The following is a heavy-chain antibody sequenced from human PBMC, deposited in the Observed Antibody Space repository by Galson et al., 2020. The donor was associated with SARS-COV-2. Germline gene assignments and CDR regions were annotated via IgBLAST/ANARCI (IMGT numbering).Heavy chain of an antibody. CDR1: GYTFTDYY. CDR2: INPNRGTT. CDR3: ARDRISAPDDFDY. V-gene: IGHV1-2*02. Sequence: ASVQVSCRASGYTFTDYYMHWVRQAPGQGLEWMGWINPNRGTTNYAQILQGRGTMTGDTSTSTAYMELTSLRSDDTAGYYCARDRISAPDDFDYWGQGSLVTVSS. D-gene: IGHD6-13*01. J-gene: IGHJ4*02.